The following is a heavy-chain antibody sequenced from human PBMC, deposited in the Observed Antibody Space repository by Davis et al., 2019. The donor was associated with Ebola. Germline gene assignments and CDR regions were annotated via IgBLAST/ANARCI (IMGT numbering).Heavy chain of an antibody. D-gene: IGHD1-26*01. CDR1: GFTFSDYW. CDR3: ARGVGKTAPDY. CDR2: IYIDGTT. J-gene: IGHJ4*02. V-gene: IGHV3-53*01. Sequence: GESLKISCDGSGFTFSDYWMSWVRQAPGKGLEWVSVIYIDGTTYYANSVKGRFTISRDNSKNTLYLQMNSLRAEDTAVYYCARGVGKTAPDYWGQGTLVTVSS.